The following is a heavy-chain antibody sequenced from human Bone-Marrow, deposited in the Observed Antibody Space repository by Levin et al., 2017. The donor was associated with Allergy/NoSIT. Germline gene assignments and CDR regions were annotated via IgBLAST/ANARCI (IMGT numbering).Heavy chain of an antibody. CDR1: GYTFTSYY. V-gene: IGHV1-46*01. CDR2: INPSGGST. Sequence: ASVKVSCKASGYTFTSYYMHWVRQAPGQGLEWMGLINPSGGSTTYAQKFQGRVTMTSDASTNTVYMEVNILRSEDTAVYYCARIASYDFRRGGHIYAMDVWGQGTTVTVSS. CDR3: ARIASYDFRRGGHIYAMDV. J-gene: IGHJ6*02. D-gene: IGHD3-3*01.